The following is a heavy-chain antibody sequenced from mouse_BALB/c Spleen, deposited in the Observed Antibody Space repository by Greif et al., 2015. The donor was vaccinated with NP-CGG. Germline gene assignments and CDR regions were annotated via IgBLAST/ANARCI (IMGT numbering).Heavy chain of an antibody. Sequence: EVMLVESGGGLVQPGGSMKLSCVASGFTFSNYWMNWVRQSPEKGLEWVAEIRLKSNNYATHYAESVKGSFTSSRDDSKSSVYLQMNNVRAEDPGIYYFPYDCYALFAYWGQGTLVTVSA. D-gene: IGHD2-3*01. CDR1: GFTFSNYW. V-gene: IGHV6-6*02. CDR2: IRLKSNNYAT. J-gene: IGHJ3*01. CDR3: PYDCYALFAY.